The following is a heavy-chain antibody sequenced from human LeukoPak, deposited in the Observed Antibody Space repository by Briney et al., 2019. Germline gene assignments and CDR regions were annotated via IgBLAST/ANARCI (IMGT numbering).Heavy chain of an antibody. CDR1: GFTFDDYA. CDR3: AKDREIAAAGTGNHFDY. CDR2: ISWNSGSI. D-gene: IGHD6-13*01. V-gene: IGHV3-9*01. Sequence: GGSLRLPCAASGFTFDDYAMHWVRQAPGKGLEWVSGISWNSGSIGYADSVKGRFTISRDNAKNSLYLQMNSLRAEDTALYYCAKDREIAAAGTGNHFDYWGQGTLVTVSS. J-gene: IGHJ4*02.